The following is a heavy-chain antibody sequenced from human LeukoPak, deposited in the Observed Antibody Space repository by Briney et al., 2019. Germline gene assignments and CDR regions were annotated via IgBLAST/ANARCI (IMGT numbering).Heavy chain of an antibody. CDR1: GGSLSSNY. J-gene: IGHJ3*02. CDR3: ARGSTGYSYGYASFDI. Sequence: PSEALSLTCTVSGGSLSSNYWSWIRQPPGKGLEWIGFVYYSGATNYNPSLKSRVTISVDTSKNQFSLKLSSVTAADTAVYYCARGSTGYSYGYASFDIWGQGTMVTVSS. CDR2: VYYSGAT. V-gene: IGHV4-59*12. D-gene: IGHD5-18*01.